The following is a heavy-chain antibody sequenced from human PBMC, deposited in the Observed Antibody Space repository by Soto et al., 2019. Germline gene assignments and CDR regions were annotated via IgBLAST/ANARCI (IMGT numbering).Heavy chain of an antibody. CDR3: ARDLTDIVVVPAAVYYYYGMDV. CDR2: IWYDGSNK. Sequence: QVQLVESGGGVVQPGRSLRLSCAASGFTFSSYGMHWVRQAPGNGLEWVAVIWYDGSNKYYADSVKGRFTISRDNSKNTLYLQMNSLRAEDTAVYYCARDLTDIVVVPAAVYYYYGMDVWGQGTTVTVSS. V-gene: IGHV3-33*01. CDR1: GFTFSSYG. D-gene: IGHD2-2*01. J-gene: IGHJ6*02.